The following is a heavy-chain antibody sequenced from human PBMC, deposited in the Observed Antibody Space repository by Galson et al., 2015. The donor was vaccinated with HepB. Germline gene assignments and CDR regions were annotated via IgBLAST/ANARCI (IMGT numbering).Heavy chain of an antibody. CDR2: IHYGGST. Sequence: SETLSLTCAVYGGSLSGHYWSWVRRPPGKGLEWIGEIHYGGSTSYNPSLQSRVTMSVDTSKKQFSLTLTSVTAADTAAYYCARHNRYGDYVGWVDPWGQGILVTVSS. V-gene: IGHV4-34*01. CDR1: GGSLSGHY. J-gene: IGHJ5*02. D-gene: IGHD4-17*01. CDR3: ARHNRYGDYVGWVDP.